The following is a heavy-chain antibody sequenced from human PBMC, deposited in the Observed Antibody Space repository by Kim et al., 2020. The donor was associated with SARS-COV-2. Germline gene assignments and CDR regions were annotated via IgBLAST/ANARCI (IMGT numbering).Heavy chain of an antibody. J-gene: IGHJ4*02. Sequence: SETLSLTCTVSGGSISSYYWSWIRQPAGKGLEWIGRIYTSGSTNYNPSLKSRVTMSVDTSKNQFSLKLSSVTAADTAVYYCARTYYYDSSGYFDYWGQGTLVTVSS. CDR3: ARTYYYDSSGYFDY. D-gene: IGHD3-22*01. V-gene: IGHV4-4*07. CDR1: GGSISSYY. CDR2: IYTSGST.